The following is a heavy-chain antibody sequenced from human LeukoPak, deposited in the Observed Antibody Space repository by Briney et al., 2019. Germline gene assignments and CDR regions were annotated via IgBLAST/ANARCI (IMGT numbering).Heavy chain of an antibody. J-gene: IGHJ4*02. Sequence: GGSLRLSCAASGFTFSNYAMSWVRQAPGKGLEWVSVIYSGGSTYYADSVKGRFTISRDNSKNTLYLQMNSLRAEDTAVYYCARGPYRYWGQGTPVTVSS. CDR1: GFTFSNYA. V-gene: IGHV3-53*01. CDR2: IYSGGST. D-gene: IGHD3-16*02. CDR3: ARGPYRY.